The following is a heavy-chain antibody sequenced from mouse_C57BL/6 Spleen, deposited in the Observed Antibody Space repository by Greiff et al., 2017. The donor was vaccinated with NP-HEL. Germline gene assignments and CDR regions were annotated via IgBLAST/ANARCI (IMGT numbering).Heavy chain of an antibody. CDR1: GYAFSSSW. CDR3: ARCPIAYFDY. V-gene: IGHV1-82*01. Sequence: QVQLQQSGPELVKPGASVKISCKASGYAFSSSWMNWVKQRPGKGLEWIGRIYPGDGDTNYNGKFKGKATLTADKSSSTAYMQLSSLTSEDSAVYFCARCPIAYFDYWGQGTTLTVSS. J-gene: IGHJ2*01. D-gene: IGHD6-5*01. CDR2: IYPGDGDT.